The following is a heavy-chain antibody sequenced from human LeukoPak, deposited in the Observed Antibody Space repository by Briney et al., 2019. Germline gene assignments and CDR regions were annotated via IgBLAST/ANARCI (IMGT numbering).Heavy chain of an antibody. CDR1: GGSFSGYY. V-gene: IGHV4-34*01. Sequence: SETLSLTCAVYGGSFSGYYWSWIRQPPEKGLEWVGEINHSGSTKYNPSLKSRVTISVDTSKNKFSLQLSSVTAADTAVYYCARVVELLWFGESYRGWFDPWGQGTLATVSS. D-gene: IGHD3-10*01. CDR2: INHSGST. CDR3: ARVVELLWFGESYRGWFDP. J-gene: IGHJ5*02.